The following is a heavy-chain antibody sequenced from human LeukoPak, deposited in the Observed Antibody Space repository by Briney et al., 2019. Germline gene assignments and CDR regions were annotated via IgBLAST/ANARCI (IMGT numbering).Heavy chain of an antibody. CDR2: IYYSGST. J-gene: IGHJ4*02. D-gene: IGHD2-2*01. Sequence: SETLSLTCTVSGGSISSGDYYWSWIRQPPGKGLEWIGYIYYSGSTYYNPSLKSRVTISVDTSKNQFSLKLSSVTAADTAVYYCARLEDQGYCSSTSCSQYDYWGQGTLVTVSS. CDR1: GGSISSGDYY. V-gene: IGHV4-30-4*01. CDR3: ARLEDQGYCSSTSCSQYDY.